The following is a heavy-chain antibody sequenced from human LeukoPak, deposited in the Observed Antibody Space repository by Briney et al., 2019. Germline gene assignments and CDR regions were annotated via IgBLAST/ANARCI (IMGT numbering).Heavy chain of an antibody. D-gene: IGHD6-13*01. V-gene: IGHV4-61*02. CDR1: GGSISSSSYY. CDR2: IYYSGST. CDR3: ARHSGHSSTNDAFDI. J-gene: IGHJ3*02. Sequence: SETLSLTCTVSGGSISSSSYYWSWIRQPAGKGLEWIGRIYYSGSTNYNPSLKSRVTISVDTSKNQFSLKLSSVTAADTAVYYCARHSGHSSTNDAFDIWGQGTMVIVSS.